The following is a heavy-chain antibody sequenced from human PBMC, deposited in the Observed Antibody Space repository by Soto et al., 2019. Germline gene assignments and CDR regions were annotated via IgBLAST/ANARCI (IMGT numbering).Heavy chain of an antibody. CDR3: AKEGGSYGGYYYYYGMDV. V-gene: IGHV3-30*18. D-gene: IGHD1-26*01. Sequence: PGGSPRLSCAASGFTFSSYGMHWVRQAPGKGLEWVAVISYDGSNKYYADSVKGRFTISRDNSKNTLYLQMNSLRAEDTAVYYCAKEGGSYGGYYYYYGMDVWGQGTTVTVSS. CDR1: GFTFSSYG. J-gene: IGHJ6*02. CDR2: ISYDGSNK.